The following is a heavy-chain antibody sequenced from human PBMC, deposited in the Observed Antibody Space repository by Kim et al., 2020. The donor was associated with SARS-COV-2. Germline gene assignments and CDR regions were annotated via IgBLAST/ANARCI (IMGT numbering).Heavy chain of an antibody. D-gene: IGHD2-2*01. Sequence: ASVKVSCKASGYTFTGYYMHWVRQAPGQGLEWMGWINPNSGGTNYAQKFQGRVTMTRDTSISTAYMELSRLRSDDTAVYYCARAWEDQLLGFDPWGQGTLVTVSS. CDR1: GYTFTGYY. CDR3: ARAWEDQLLGFDP. V-gene: IGHV1-2*02. CDR2: INPNSGGT. J-gene: IGHJ5*02.